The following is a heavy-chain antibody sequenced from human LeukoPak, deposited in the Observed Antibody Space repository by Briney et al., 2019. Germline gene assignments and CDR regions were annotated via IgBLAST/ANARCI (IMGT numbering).Heavy chain of an antibody. CDR2: ISSSGSTI. CDR3: ARDRVVTPYSYYYYMDV. Sequence: GGSLRLACAASGFTFSDYYMSWIRQAPGKGLEWVSYISSSGSTIYYADSVKGRFTISRDNAKNSLYLQMNSLRAEDTAVYYCARDRVVTPYSYYYYMDVWGKGTTVTVSS. CDR1: GFTFSDYY. D-gene: IGHD4-23*01. J-gene: IGHJ6*03. V-gene: IGHV3-11*04.